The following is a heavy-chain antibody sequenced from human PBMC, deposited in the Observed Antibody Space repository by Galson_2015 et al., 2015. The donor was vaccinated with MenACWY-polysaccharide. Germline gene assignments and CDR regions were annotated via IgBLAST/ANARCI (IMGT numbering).Heavy chain of an antibody. J-gene: IGHJ4*02. CDR2: ISNSGDNK. CDR1: GFTFSSYA. V-gene: IGHV3-23*01. D-gene: IGHD6-13*01. CDR3: AKDTLHAAGTAND. Sequence: SLRLSCAASGFTFSSYAMSWVRQTPGEGLEWVSAISNSGDNKQYADSVKGRFTVSRDNSKNTLDLQMNSLKAEDTAIYYCAKDTLHAAGTANDWGQGTLVTVSS.